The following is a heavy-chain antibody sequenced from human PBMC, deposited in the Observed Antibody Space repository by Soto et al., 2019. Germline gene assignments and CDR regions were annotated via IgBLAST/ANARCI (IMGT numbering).Heavy chain of an antibody. J-gene: IGHJ6*02. CDR2: ISSSSSYI. Sequence: GGSLRLSXAASGFTFSSYSMNWVRQAPGKGLEWVSSISSSSSYIYYADSVEGRFTISRDNAKNSLYLQMNSLRAEDTAVYYCARMIGYSYGHYYYYGMDVWGQGTTVTVSS. CDR1: GFTFSSYS. CDR3: ARMIGYSYGHYYYYGMDV. V-gene: IGHV3-21*01. D-gene: IGHD5-18*01.